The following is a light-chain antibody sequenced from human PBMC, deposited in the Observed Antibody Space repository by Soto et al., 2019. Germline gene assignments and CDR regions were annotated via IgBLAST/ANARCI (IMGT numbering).Light chain of an antibody. J-gene: IGKJ2*01. V-gene: IGKV3-15*01. Sequence: EIAMTQSPATLSVSPGERATLSCRASQSISTELAWYQQIPSQPPRLLIYSASIRATGVPARFTGSGSGSEFTLTISGLQSEDFAIYYCKQGHNWPITFGQGTRLEI. CDR1: QSISTE. CDR3: KQGHNWPIT. CDR2: SAS.